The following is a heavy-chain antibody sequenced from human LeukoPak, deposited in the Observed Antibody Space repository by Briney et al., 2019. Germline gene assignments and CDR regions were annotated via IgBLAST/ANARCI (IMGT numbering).Heavy chain of an antibody. Sequence: GGSLRLSCAASGFTVSSNYMSWVRQAPGKGLEWVANIKQDGSEKYYVDSVKGRFTISRDNAKNSLYLQMNSLRAEDTAVYYCARVPAAISPLYYFDYWGQGTLVTVSS. J-gene: IGHJ4*02. CDR1: GFTVSSNY. CDR2: IKQDGSEK. D-gene: IGHD2-2*02. V-gene: IGHV3-7*01. CDR3: ARVPAAISPLYYFDY.